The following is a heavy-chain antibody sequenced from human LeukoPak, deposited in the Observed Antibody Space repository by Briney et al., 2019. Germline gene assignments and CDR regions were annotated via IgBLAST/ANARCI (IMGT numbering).Heavy chain of an antibody. J-gene: IGHJ4*02. CDR1: GGTFSSYA. D-gene: IGHD1-1*01. CDR3: ARGFGRQKGNWNDAIRAFDY. V-gene: IGHV1-18*01. CDR2: ISAYNGNT. Sequence: GSSVKVSCKASGGTFSSYAISWVRQAPGQGLEWMGWISAYNGNTNYAQKLQGRVTMTTDTSTSTAYMELRSLRSDDTAVYYCARGFGRQKGNWNDAIRAFDYWGQGTPVTVSS.